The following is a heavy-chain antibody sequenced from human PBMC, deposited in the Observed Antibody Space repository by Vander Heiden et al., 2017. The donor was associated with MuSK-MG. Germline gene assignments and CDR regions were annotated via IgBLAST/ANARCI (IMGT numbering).Heavy chain of an antibody. CDR1: GFTFINAY. CDR2: IKSKTEGGTT. D-gene: IGHD1-26*01. CDR3: TTEMRWELILDAFDI. J-gene: IGHJ3*02. Sequence: EVQLVESGGGLVEPGGSLRLSCAAPGFTFINAYMSWVRQAPGKGLEWVGRIKSKTEGGTTDYAAPVKGRFTISRDDSKNTLYLQMNSLKTEDTAVYYCTTEMRWELILDAFDIWGQGTMVTVSS. V-gene: IGHV3-15*01.